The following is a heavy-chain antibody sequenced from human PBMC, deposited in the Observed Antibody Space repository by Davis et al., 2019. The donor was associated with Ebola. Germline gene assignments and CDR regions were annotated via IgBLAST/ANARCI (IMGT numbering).Heavy chain of an antibody. J-gene: IGHJ5*02. CDR2: ISYDGSNK. CDR3: ARGAVLWLRFDP. Sequence: PGGSLRLSCAASGFTFSSYGMHWVRQAPGKGLEWVAVISYDGSNKYYADSVKGRFTISRDNSKNTLYLQMNSLRAEDTAVYYCARGAVLWLRFDPWGQGTLVTVSS. CDR1: GFTFSSYG. V-gene: IGHV3-30*03. D-gene: IGHD3-10*01.